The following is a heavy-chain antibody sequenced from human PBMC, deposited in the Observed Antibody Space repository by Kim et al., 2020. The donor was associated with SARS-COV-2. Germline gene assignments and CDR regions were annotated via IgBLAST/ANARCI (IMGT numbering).Heavy chain of an antibody. Sequence: DSVKARCTISRDKSKNTLYRQMNSLRAEDTAVYYCAKGRWENKVGPVFDYWGQGTLVTVSS. V-gene: IGHV3-23*01. CDR3: AKGRWENKVGPVFDY. D-gene: IGHD1-26*01. J-gene: IGHJ4*02.